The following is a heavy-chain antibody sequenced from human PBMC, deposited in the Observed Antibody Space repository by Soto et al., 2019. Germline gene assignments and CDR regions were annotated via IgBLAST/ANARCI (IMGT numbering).Heavy chain of an antibody. CDR2: IIPIFGTA. V-gene: IGHV1-69*01. CDR1: GGTFSSYA. Sequence: QVQLVQSGAEVKKPGSSVKVSCKASGGTFSSYAISWVRQAPGQGLEWMGGIIPIFGTANYAQKFQGRVTITADESTSTAYMGLSGLRSEDTAVYYCAGLKRLDYGDYWCFDYWGRVPLVAVAS. CDR3: AGLKRLDYGDYWCFDY. J-gene: IGHJ4*02. D-gene: IGHD4-17*01.